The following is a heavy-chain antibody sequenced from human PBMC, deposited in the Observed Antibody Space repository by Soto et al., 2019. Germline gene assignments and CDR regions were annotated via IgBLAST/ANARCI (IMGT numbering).Heavy chain of an antibody. CDR3: ARGRPAIAALYYYGMDV. V-gene: IGHV1-18*01. CDR1: GYTFTSYG. D-gene: IGHD6-6*01. CDR2: ISAYNGNT. J-gene: IGHJ6*02. Sequence: GASVKVSCKASGYTFTSYGISWVRQAPGQGLEWMGWISAYNGNTNYAQKLQGRVTMTTDTSTSTAYMELSSLRSEDTAVYCCARGRPAIAALYYYGMDVWGQGTTVTVSS.